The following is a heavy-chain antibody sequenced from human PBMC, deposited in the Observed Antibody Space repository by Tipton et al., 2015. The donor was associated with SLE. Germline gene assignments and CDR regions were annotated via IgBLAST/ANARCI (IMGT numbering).Heavy chain of an antibody. V-gene: IGHV4-61*09. CDR2: IDSSGKT. D-gene: IGHD1-26*01. Sequence: TLSLTCSVSGASMNSGSYSWHWIRQPAGKALQWLGHIDSSGKTYYNPSLRSRVSISVDVSRNQFSLTLNSVTAAGTATYSCARETGTYYSTWFDSWGQGTLVTVSS. CDR3: ARETGTYYSTWFDS. J-gene: IGHJ5*01. CDR1: GASMNSGSYS.